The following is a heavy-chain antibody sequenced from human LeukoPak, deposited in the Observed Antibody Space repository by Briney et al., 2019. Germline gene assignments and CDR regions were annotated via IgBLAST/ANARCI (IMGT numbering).Heavy chain of an antibody. J-gene: IGHJ5*02. CDR2: IYYSGST. V-gene: IGHV4-39*07. D-gene: IGHD6-13*01. CDR3: ARGEQLLDNWFDP. CDR1: GGSISSSSYY. Sequence: SETLSLTCTVSGGSISSSSYYWGWLRQPPGKGLEWIGSIYYSGSTYYNPSLKSRVTISVDTSKNQFSLKLSSVTAADTAVYYCARGEQLLDNWFDPWGQGTLVTVSS.